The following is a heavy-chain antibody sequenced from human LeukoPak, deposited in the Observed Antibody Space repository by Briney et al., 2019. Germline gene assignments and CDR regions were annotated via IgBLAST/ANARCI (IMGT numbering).Heavy chain of an antibody. CDR2: INTNTGNP. Sequence: RASVKVSCKASGYTFISYAMNWVRQAPGQGLEWMGWINTNTGNPTYAQGFTGRFVFSLDTSVSTAYLQISSLKAEDTAVYYCAREGYCSGGSCHGLDPWGQGTLVTVSS. V-gene: IGHV7-4-1*02. J-gene: IGHJ5*02. CDR1: GYTFISYA. D-gene: IGHD2-15*01. CDR3: AREGYCSGGSCHGLDP.